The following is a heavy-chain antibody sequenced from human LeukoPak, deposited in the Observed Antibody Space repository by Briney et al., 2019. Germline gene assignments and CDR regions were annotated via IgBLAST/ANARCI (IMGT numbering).Heavy chain of an antibody. CDR2: INWNGGST. Sequence: TGGSLRLSCAASGFTFDDYGMSWVRRAPGKGLEWVSGINWNGGSTGYADSVKGRFTISRDNAKNSLYLQLNSLRAEDTALYHCARNPGPVNWFDPWGQGTLVTVSS. CDR1: GFTFDDYG. CDR3: ARNPGPVNWFDP. J-gene: IGHJ5*02. V-gene: IGHV3-20*01. D-gene: IGHD1-14*01.